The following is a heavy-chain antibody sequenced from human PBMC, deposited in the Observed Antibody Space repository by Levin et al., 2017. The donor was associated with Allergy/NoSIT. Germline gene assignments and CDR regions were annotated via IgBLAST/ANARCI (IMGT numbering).Heavy chain of an antibody. J-gene: IGHJ4*02. V-gene: IGHV2-5*02. CDR2: IYWDDDE. Sequence: TLSLTCTFSGFSLSTSGVGVGWIRQPPGKALEWLALIYWDDDERYSPYLKSRLTITKDTSKNQVVLRMTTMSPADTATYYCAHTPNFGDYFTFHYWGQGTLVTVSS. D-gene: IGHD4-17*01. CDR1: GFSLSTSGVG. CDR3: AHTPNFGDYFTFHY.